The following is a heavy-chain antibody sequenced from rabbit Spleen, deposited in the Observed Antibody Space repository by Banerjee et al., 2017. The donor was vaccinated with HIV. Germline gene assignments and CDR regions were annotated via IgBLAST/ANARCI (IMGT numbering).Heavy chain of an antibody. V-gene: IGHV1S40*01. J-gene: IGHJ6*01. CDR3: ARDTGSSFSSYGMDL. Sequence: QSLEESGGDLVKPGASLTLTCKASGFSFSAGYYMCWVRQAPGKGLEWIACIGVGSGNTYYASWAKGRFTISKTSSTTVTLQMTSLTDADMATYFCARDTGSSFSSYGMDLWGQGTLVTVS. D-gene: IGHD8-1*01. CDR2: IGVGSGNT. CDR1: GFSFSAGYY.